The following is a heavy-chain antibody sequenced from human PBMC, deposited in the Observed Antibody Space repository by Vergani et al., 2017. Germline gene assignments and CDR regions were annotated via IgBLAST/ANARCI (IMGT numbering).Heavy chain of an antibody. CDR3: ATRYVFHGGPYCYYYMDG. CDR1: GGSISSYY. V-gene: IGHV4-59*01. D-gene: IGHD4-23*01. CDR2: IYYSGST. J-gene: IGHJ6*03. Sequence: QVQLQESGPGLVKPSETLSLTCTVSGGSISSYYWSWIRQPPGKGLEWIGYIYYSGSTNYNPYLKSRVTISVDTSKNNFSLKLSSVTAADKAVYYCATRYVFHGGPYCYYYMDGWGKGTTVTVSS.